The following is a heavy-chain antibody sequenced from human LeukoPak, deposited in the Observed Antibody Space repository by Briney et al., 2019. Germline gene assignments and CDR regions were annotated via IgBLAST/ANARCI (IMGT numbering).Heavy chain of an antibody. D-gene: IGHD1-26*01. CDR3: ARDGTREGYFDY. V-gene: IGHV3-53*01. CDR2: IYSGGSS. CDR1: GFTVSSNY. Sequence: GGSLRLACAASGFTVSSNYMSGVRQAPGKGLEWVSVIYSGGSSYYADSVKGRFTISRDNSKNTLYLQMNSLRAEDTAVYYCARDGTREGYFDYWGQGTLVTVSS. J-gene: IGHJ4*02.